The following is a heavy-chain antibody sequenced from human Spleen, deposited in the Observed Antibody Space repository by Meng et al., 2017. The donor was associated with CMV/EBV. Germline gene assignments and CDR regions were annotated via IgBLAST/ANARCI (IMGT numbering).Heavy chain of an antibody. CDR2: VSDSGSRT. D-gene: IGHD3-10*01. CDR1: GFNFRIYW. J-gene: IGHJ5*02. V-gene: IGHV3-23*01. Sequence: GESLKISCAASGFNFRIYWMNWIRQAPGKGLEWVSAVSDSGSRTYYADSVKGRFTISRDNSQSTLYLQMNSLRAEDTAVYYCAKPYYGSGSPNWFDPWGQGTLVTVSS. CDR3: AKPYYGSGSPNWFDP.